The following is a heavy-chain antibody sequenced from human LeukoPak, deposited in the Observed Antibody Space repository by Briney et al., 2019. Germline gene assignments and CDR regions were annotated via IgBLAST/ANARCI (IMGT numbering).Heavy chain of an antibody. Sequence: GGSLRLSCAASGFTFTSYSMNWVRQAPGKGLEWVSTISGGGGSTYYADSVKGRFTISRDNSKNTLYLQMNSLRAEDTAVYYCARDGAQVDAFDIWGQGTMVTVSS. CDR3: ARDGAQVDAFDI. CDR2: ISGGGGST. V-gene: IGHV3-23*01. J-gene: IGHJ3*02. D-gene: IGHD3-16*01. CDR1: GFTFTSYS.